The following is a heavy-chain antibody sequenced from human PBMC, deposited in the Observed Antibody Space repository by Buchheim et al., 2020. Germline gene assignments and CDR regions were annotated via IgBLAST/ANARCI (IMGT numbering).Heavy chain of an antibody. J-gene: IGHJ4*02. CDR3: VKEALGYSYADY. D-gene: IGHD5-18*01. V-gene: IGHV3-23*01. CDR1: GFTFSKSA. Sequence: EVQLLASGGGFVQAGGSLRLSCAASGFTFSKSAMSWVRQAPGKGLEWVSAISEDGGRTYYADSVEGRFTISRENSKNTLYLQMNSLRAEDTAIYYCVKEALGYSYADYWGQGTL. CDR2: ISEDGGRT.